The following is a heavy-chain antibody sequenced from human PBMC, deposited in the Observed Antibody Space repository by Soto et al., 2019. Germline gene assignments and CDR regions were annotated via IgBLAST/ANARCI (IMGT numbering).Heavy chain of an antibody. Sequence: QVQLQESGPGLVKPSQTLSLTCTVSNYSITSGLYYWSWIRQVPGTGLELIGYIYRSGNPYYNPSLKGRSSFSLDESNNQFALTVTSVNVADSAMYFWARGRLTLQLGFDTWGQGKRVTVAS. CDR1: NYSITSGLYY. CDR3: ARGRLTLQLGFDT. V-gene: IGHV4-31*03. CDR2: IYRSGNP. D-gene: IGHD1-1*01. J-gene: IGHJ3*02.